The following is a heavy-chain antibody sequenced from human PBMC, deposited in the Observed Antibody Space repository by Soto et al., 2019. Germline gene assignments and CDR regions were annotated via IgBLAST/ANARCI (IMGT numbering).Heavy chain of an antibody. V-gene: IGHV4-34*01. Sequence: SETLSLTCAVYGGSFSGYYWSWIRQPPGKGLEWIGEINHSGSTNYNPSLKSRVTISVDTSKNQFSLKLSSVTAADTAVYYCARGCTNGVCHDKDPADFDYWGQGTRVTVSS. CDR3: ARGCTNGVCHDKDPADFDY. D-gene: IGHD2-8*01. CDR2: INHSGST. J-gene: IGHJ4*02. CDR1: GGSFSGYY.